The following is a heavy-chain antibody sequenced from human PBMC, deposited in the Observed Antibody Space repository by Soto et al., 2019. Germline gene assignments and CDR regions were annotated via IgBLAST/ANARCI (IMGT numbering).Heavy chain of an antibody. D-gene: IGHD2-8*02. CDR1: GASITGSSY. CDR2: FSLSGTT. Sequence: SETLSLTCTVSGASITGSSYWSWIRQPAGKELEWIGRFSLSGTTSYNPSLRSRVTMSADVSKNQFSLRLTSVTAADTALYYCARGMTPPGAPAWYYFDSWGQGTLVTVSS. J-gene: IGHJ4*02. V-gene: IGHV4-4*07. CDR3: ARGMTPPGAPAWYYFDS.